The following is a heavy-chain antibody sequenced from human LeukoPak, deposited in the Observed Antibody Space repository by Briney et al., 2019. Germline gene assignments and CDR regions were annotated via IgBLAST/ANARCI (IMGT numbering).Heavy chain of an antibody. CDR2: IYYSGST. Sequence: PSQTLSLTCTVSGGSISSGGYYWSWIRQHPGKGLEWIGYIYYSGSTHYNPSLKSRVTISVDTSKNQFSLKLSSVTAADTAVYYCARGGGEDYYFDYWGQGTLVTVSS. V-gene: IGHV4-31*03. J-gene: IGHJ4*02. D-gene: IGHD2-21*01. CDR3: ARGGGEDYYFDY. CDR1: GGSISSGGYY.